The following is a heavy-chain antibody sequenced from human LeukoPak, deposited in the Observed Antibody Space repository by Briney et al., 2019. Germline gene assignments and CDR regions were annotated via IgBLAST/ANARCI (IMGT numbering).Heavy chain of an antibody. D-gene: IGHD3-10*01. J-gene: IGHJ5*02. Sequence: GGSLRLSCAASGFIFSRYAMKWVRQAPGKGLEWVSCIGSSGSYTYYADSVKGRFTISRDNAKDSLYLQMDSLRAEDGAVYYCAREDYSSGNPTIDTWGQGTLVTVSS. CDR1: GFIFSRYA. CDR2: IGSSGSYT. V-gene: IGHV3-21*01. CDR3: AREDYSSGNPTIDT.